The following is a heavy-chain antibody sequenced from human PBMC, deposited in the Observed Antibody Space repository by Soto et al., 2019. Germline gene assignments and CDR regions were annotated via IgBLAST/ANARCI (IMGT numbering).Heavy chain of an antibody. CDR3: ARDEPGYYDSSGHQSYYYYGMDV. V-gene: IGHV1-2*02. CDR2: INPNSGGT. CDR1: GYTFTGYY. Sequence: GASVKVSCKASGYTFTGYYMHWVRQAPGQGLEWMGWINPNSGGTNYAQKFQGRVTMTRDTSISTAYMELSRLRSDDTAVYYCARDEPGYYDSSGHQSYYYYGMDVWGQGTTVTVSS. J-gene: IGHJ6*02. D-gene: IGHD3-22*01.